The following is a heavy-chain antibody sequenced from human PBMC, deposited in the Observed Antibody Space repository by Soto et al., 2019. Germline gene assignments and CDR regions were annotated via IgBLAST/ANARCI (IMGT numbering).Heavy chain of an antibody. CDR1: GFNFSDFY. D-gene: IGHD3-16*01. Sequence: VQLVESGGMSVRPGGALRLSCSGSGFNFSDFYLNWIRYTPGKGLEWVSSILALESHKYYTASVLGRFSISRDNARKSLFLRMTGLRVEETGIYFCATGLKDASNRPSFDSWGPGTAVTVSS. J-gene: IGHJ6*02. CDR3: ATGLKDASNRPSFDS. CDR2: ILALESHK. V-gene: IGHV3-11*01.